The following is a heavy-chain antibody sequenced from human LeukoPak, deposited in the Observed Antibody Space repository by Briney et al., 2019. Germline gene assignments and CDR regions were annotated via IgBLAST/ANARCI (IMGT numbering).Heavy chain of an antibody. V-gene: IGHV4-59*01. Sequence: SETLSLTCTVSGGSISSYYWSWIRQPPGKGLEWIGYIYYSGSTNYNPSLKSRVTISVDTSKNQFSLKLSSVTAADTAVYYCARTYGDYFDYWGQGTLVNVSS. D-gene: IGHD4-17*01. CDR2: IYYSGST. J-gene: IGHJ4*02. CDR1: GGSISSYY. CDR3: ARTYGDYFDY.